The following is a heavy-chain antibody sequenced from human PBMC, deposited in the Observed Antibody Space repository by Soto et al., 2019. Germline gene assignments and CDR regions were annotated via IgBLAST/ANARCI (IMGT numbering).Heavy chain of an antibody. Sequence: LSLTCPVSGCAISSYNWSWIRHRSGKGLEWIVRIYTSGSTNYNPSLKSRVTMSVDTSKNQFSLKLSSVTAADTAVYYCARDQGGGYDNWFDPWGQGTLVTVSS. D-gene: IGHD3-3*01. CDR3: ARDQGGGYDNWFDP. J-gene: IGHJ5*02. CDR2: IYTSGST. CDR1: GCAISSYN. V-gene: IGHV4-4*07.